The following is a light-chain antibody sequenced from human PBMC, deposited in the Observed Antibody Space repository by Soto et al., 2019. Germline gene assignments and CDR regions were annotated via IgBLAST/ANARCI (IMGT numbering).Light chain of an antibody. J-gene: IGLJ1*01. Sequence: QSALTQPASVSGSPGQSITISCTGTSSDVGGYNYVSWYQQHPGKAPKLMIYEVSNRPSGVSNRFSGSKSGNTATLTISGLQAEDESDYYCSSDTSSSTSFGTGTKLTVL. V-gene: IGLV2-14*01. CDR1: SSDVGGYNY. CDR3: SSDTSSSTS. CDR2: EVS.